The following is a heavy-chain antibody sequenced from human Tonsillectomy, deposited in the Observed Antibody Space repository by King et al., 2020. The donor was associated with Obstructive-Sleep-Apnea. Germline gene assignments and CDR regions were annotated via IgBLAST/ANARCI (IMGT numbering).Heavy chain of an antibody. J-gene: IGHJ4*02. V-gene: IGHV3-9*01. CDR1: GFTFDDYA. CDR3: AKDISVLGVVAPTLFDY. CDR2: ISWNGGSI. Sequence: VQLVESGGGLVQPGRSLRLSCAASGFTFDDYALHWVRQATGKGLEWVSGISWNGGSIDYAGSVKGRFTISRDNAKNSLYLQMNTLRLEDTALYYCAKDISVLGVVAPTLFDYWGQGTLVTVSS. D-gene: IGHD2-15*01.